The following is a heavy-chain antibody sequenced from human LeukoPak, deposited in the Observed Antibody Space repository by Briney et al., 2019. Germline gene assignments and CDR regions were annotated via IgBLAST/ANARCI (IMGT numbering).Heavy chain of an antibody. D-gene: IGHD4-17*01. Sequence: GGSLRLSCIVSGFTVSSNSMSWVRQAPGKGLEWVSFIYSGGNTLYSDSVKGRFTISRDNSKNTLYLQMNSLRAEDTAVYYCARRAGEYSHPYDYWGQGTLVTVSS. V-gene: IGHV3-53*01. CDR1: GFTVSSNS. CDR2: IYSGGNT. CDR3: ARRAGEYSHPYDY. J-gene: IGHJ4*02.